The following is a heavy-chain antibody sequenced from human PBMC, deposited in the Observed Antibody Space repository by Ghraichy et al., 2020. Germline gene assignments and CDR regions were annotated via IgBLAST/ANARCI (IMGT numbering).Heavy chain of an antibody. Sequence: IGYIYYSGSTNYNPSLKSRVTISVDTSKNQFSLKLSSVPAADTAVYYCGKSRDIAVAGDDYYYYGMDVWGQGNIVIESS. D-gene: IGHD6-19*01. J-gene: IGHJ6*02. CDR2: IYYSGST. V-gene: IGHV4-59*01. CDR3: GKSRDIAVAGDDYYYYGMDV.